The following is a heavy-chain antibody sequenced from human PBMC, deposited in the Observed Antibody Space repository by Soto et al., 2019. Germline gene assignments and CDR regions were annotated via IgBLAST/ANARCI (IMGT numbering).Heavy chain of an antibody. D-gene: IGHD6-19*01. CDR2: IYYSGST. Sequence: QLQLHESGPGLVKPSETLSLTCAVSGDSMSSSDYYWGWIRQPPGKGLEWIGSIYYSGSTYYNPSLLSPVAISVDTSKNQFSLKLNSVTAADTAIYYCARRTVNIRTFYSGLKTHCFDYWGQGAPVTVSS. J-gene: IGHJ4*02. CDR3: ARRTVNIRTFYSGLKTHCFDY. V-gene: IGHV4-39*01. CDR1: GDSMSSSDYY.